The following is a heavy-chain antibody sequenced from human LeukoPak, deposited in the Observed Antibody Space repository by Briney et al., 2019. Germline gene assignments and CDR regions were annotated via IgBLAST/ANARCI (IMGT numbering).Heavy chain of an antibody. CDR2: IKQDGSEK. CDR1: GFTFSTYW. CDR3: ARGKGRWLQLGDAFDI. Sequence: PGGSLRLSCAASGFTFSTYWMTWVRQSPGKGLEWVANIKQDGSEKYYVDSVKGRFTISRDNAKNSLYLQMNGLRAEDTALYNCARGKGRWLQLGDAFDIWGQGTMVTVSS. D-gene: IGHD5-24*01. V-gene: IGHV3-7*03. J-gene: IGHJ3*02.